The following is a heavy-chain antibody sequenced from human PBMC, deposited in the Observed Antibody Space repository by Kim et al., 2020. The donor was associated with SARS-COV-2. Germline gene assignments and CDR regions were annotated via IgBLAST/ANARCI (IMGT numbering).Heavy chain of an antibody. Sequence: KGRFTISRDNSKNTVYLQMGSLSAEDTAVYYCVKGTYYDYVWGSYRPFDYWGQRTLVTVSS. D-gene: IGHD3-16*02. J-gene: IGHJ4*02. V-gene: IGHV3-64D*06. CDR3: VKGTYYDYVWGSYRPFDY.